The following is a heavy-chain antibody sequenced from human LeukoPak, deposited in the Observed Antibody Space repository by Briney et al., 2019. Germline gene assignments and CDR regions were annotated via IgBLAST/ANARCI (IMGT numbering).Heavy chain of an antibody. CDR1: GGSISSSNW. D-gene: IGHD3-9*01. Sequence: PSETLSLTCAVSGGSISSSNWWSWVRQPPGKGLEWIGEIYHSGSTNYNPSLKSRVTISVDKSKNQFSLKLSSVTAADTAVYYCASKGAYYDILTGYYTRGFDSWGQGTLVTVSS. J-gene: IGHJ4*02. CDR2: IYHSGST. CDR3: ASKGAYYDILTGYYTRGFDS. V-gene: IGHV4-4*02.